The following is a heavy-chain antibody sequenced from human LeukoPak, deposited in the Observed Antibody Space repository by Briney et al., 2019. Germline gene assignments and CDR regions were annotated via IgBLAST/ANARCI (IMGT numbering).Heavy chain of an antibody. CDR2: ISGSGGST. V-gene: IGHV3-23*01. CDR3: ARDRGGRYMYLQH. J-gene: IGHJ1*01. Sequence: PGGSLRLSCAASGFTFSSYAMSWVRQAPGQGLELVSAISGSGGSTYYGDYVKGRFTISRDNSKNTLYLQMNSLRAEDTALYYCARDRGGRYMYLQHWGQGTLVTVSS. CDR1: GFTFSSYA. D-gene: IGHD1-26*01.